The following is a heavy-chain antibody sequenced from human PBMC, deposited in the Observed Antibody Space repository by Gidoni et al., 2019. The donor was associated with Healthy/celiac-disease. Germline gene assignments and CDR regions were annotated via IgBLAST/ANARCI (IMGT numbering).Heavy chain of an antibody. J-gene: IGHJ5*02. V-gene: IGHV3-21*01. CDR1: GFTFRSYS. CDR2: IISSSSYI. CDR3: ARDPESSSWYRKEANWFDP. D-gene: IGHD6-13*01. Sequence: EVQLVESGGGLVKPGGSLRLSCAASGFTFRSYSMNWVRQAPGKGLAWVSSIISSSSYIYYADSVKGRFTISRDNAKNSLYLQMNSLRAEDTAVYYCARDPESSSWYRKEANWFDPWGQGTLVTVSS.